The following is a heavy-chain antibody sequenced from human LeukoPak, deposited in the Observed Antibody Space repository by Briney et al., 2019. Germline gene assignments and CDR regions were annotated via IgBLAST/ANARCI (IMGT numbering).Heavy chain of an antibody. Sequence: PGGSLRLSCAVSGFTSSSYSMNGVRQAPGKGLEWVSSISSSSSYIYYADSVKGRFTISRDNAKNSLYLQMDSLRVEDTAVYYCARALPPVYSGYELDCWGRGTLVTVSS. V-gene: IGHV3-21*01. D-gene: IGHD5-12*01. CDR2: ISSSSSYI. CDR1: GFTSSSYS. CDR3: ARALPPVYSGYELDC. J-gene: IGHJ4*02.